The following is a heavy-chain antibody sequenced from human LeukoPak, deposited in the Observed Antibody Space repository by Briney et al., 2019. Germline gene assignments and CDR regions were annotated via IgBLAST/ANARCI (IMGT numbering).Heavy chain of an antibody. D-gene: IGHD3-9*01. J-gene: IGHJ6*02. CDR3: ARVYDFDWPLGPYGMDV. V-gene: IGHV3-21*01. CDR1: GFTFCSYS. CDR2: ISSSSSYI. Sequence: PGGSLTLSCAASGFTFCSYSMNWVRQAPGKGLEWVSSISSSSSYIYYADSVKGRFTISRDNAKNSLYLQMNSLRAEDTAVYYCARVYDFDWPLGPYGMDVWGQGTTVTVSS.